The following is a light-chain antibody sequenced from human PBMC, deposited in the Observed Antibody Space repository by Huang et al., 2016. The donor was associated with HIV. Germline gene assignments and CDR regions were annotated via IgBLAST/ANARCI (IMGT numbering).Light chain of an antibody. CDR2: GAS. J-gene: IGKJ5*01. Sequence: IQLTQSPSSLSASVGDRVIITCRASQDIGHYLAWFQQKLGKAPKVLIYGASTLQSGVPSRFGGGRSGTFFTLTINSLQPEDFATYYCQQVNSYPITFGQGTRLDIK. CDR3: QQVNSYPIT. V-gene: IGKV1-9*01. CDR1: QDIGHY.